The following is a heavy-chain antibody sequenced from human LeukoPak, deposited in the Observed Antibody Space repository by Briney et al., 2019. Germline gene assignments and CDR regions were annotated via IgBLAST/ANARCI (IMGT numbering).Heavy chain of an antibody. CDR2: INHRGST. D-gene: IGHD7-27*01. J-gene: IGHJ4*02. V-gene: IGHV4-34*01. Sequence: SETLSLTCAVYGGSFSGYYWSWIRQPPGRGLEWIGEINHRGSTNYNPSLKSRVTISADTSKNQFSLKLISVTAADTAVYYCASRKLGNDYWGQGTLVTVSS. CDR3: ASRKLGNDY. CDR1: GGSFSGYY.